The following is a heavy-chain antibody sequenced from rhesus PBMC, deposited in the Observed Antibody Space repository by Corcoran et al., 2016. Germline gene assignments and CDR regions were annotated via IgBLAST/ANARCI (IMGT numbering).Heavy chain of an antibody. D-gene: IGHD3-28*01. Sequence: EVQLVESGGGLVQPGGSLRLSCAASGFTFSSYDMSWVRQAPGKGLEWVSYISNGVGSTYSADSGKGRFTISRDNSKNTLSLQMNSLRAEDTAVYYCAKVSDSSYMYFDYWGQGVLVTVSS. CDR2: ISNGVGST. CDR1: GFTFSSYD. J-gene: IGHJ4*01. CDR3: AKVSDSSYMYFDY. V-gene: IGHV3S5*01.